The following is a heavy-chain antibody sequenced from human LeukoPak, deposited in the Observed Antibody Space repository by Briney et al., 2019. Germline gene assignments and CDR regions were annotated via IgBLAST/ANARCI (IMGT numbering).Heavy chain of an antibody. V-gene: IGHV3-30*02. Sequence: TGGSLRLSCAASGFSFRSYGLHWVRQAPGKGLEWVAFIRYDGGSNYYADPVKGRFIISRDNSKNTLYLQMNSLKAEDTDVYYCAKGSDSFDYWGQGILVTVSS. J-gene: IGHJ4*02. CDR3: AKGSDSFDY. CDR2: IRYDGGSN. CDR1: GFSFRSYG.